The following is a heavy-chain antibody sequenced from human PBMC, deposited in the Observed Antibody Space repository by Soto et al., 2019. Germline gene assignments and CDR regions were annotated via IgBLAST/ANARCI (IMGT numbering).Heavy chain of an antibody. CDR1: GFAFGSYW. V-gene: IGHV3-7*01. Sequence: EVPLVESGGGLVQPGGSLRLSCAASGFAFGSYWMSWVRQAPGKGLEWVANINQGGREKNYVDSVKGRFSIFRDDAERSHHLQMNSLRVEDTAVYYCAKFGSGSYGAYALDIWGQGTMVTVSS. CDR2: INQGGREK. CDR3: AKFGSGSYGAYALDI. D-gene: IGHD3-10*01. J-gene: IGHJ3*02.